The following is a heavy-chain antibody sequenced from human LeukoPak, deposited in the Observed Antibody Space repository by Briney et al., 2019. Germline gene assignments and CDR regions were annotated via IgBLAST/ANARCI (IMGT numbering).Heavy chain of an antibody. D-gene: IGHD6-19*01. Sequence: SETLSLTRTVSGGSISSGGYYWSWIRQHPGKGLEWIGYIYYSGSTYYNPSLKSRVTISVDTSKNQFSLKLSSVTAADTAVYYCARDAVGVDYYYYGMDVWGQGTTVTVSS. CDR1: GGSISSGGYY. J-gene: IGHJ6*02. CDR2: IYYSGST. CDR3: ARDAVGVDYYYYGMDV. V-gene: IGHV4-31*03.